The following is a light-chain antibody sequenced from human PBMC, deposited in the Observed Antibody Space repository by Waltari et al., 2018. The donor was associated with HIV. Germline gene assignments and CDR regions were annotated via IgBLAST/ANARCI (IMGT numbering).Light chain of an antibody. CDR2: EVS. V-gene: IGLV2-23*02. Sequence: QSALTQPASVSGYPGQSITISCTGNSSDVWGYISVSRSQQHPGKSPKLMIYEVSKRPSGVSNRFSGSKSGNTASLTISGLQAEDEADYYCCAYAGSTTYVIFGGGTKLTVL. CDR1: SSDVWGYIS. J-gene: IGLJ2*01. CDR3: CAYAGSTTYVI.